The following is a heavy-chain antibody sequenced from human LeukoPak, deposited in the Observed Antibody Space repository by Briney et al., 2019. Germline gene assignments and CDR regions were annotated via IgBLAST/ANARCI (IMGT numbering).Heavy chain of an antibody. CDR1: GFTFSDYH. J-gene: IGHJ6*02. D-gene: IGHD2-2*02. Sequence: PGGSLRLSCAASGFTFSDYHMSWIRQAPGKGLEWVSYISSSGSTIYYADSVKGRFTISRDNAKNSLYLQMNSLRAEDTAVYYCARGRYCSSTSCYINYYYGMDVWGQGTTVTVSS. V-gene: IGHV3-11*01. CDR3: ARGRYCSSTSCYINYYYGMDV. CDR2: ISSSGSTI.